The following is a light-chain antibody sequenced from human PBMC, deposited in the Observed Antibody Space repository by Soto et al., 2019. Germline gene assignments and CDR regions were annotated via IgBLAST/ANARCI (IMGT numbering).Light chain of an antibody. CDR3: QQYGSSPRT. V-gene: IGKV3-20*01. CDR2: GAS. J-gene: IGKJ1*01. CDR1: QTINTY. Sequence: EIVLTQSPGTLSLSPGERATLSCRASQTINTYLAWFQQKPGQAPRLLIYGASTRATGIPDRFSGSGSGTDFTLTIIRLEPEDFAVYYCQQYGSSPRTFGQGTKVDIK.